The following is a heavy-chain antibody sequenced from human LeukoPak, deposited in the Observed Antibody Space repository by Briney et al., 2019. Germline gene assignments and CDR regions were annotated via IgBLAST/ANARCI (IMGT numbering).Heavy chain of an antibody. Sequence: GGSLRLSCAASGFTFSDYYMSWIRQAPGKGLEWVSYISSSGSTIYYAGSVKGRFTISRDNAKNSLYLQMNSLRAEDTAVYYCARDPPRIQSHDYWGQGTLVTVSS. D-gene: IGHD5-18*01. CDR3: ARDPPRIQSHDY. CDR1: GFTFSDYY. V-gene: IGHV3-11*01. J-gene: IGHJ4*02. CDR2: ISSSGSTI.